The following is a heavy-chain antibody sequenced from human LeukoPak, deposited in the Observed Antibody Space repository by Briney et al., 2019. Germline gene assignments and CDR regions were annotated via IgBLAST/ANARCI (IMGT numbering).Heavy chain of an antibody. CDR2: INPSGGST. J-gene: IGHJ3*02. CDR3: ARSLFTMIVVVAAFDI. V-gene: IGHV1-46*01. Sequence: ASVTVSCKASGYTFTSYYMHWVRQAPGQGLEWMGIINPSGGSTSYAQKFQGRVTMTRDMSTSTVYMELSSLRSEDTAVYYCARSLFTMIVVVAAFDIWGQGTMVTVSS. CDR1: GYTFTSYY. D-gene: IGHD3-22*01.